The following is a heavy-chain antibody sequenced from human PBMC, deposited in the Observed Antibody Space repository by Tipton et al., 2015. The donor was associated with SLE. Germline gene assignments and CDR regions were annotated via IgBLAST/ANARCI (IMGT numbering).Heavy chain of an antibody. V-gene: IGHV4-39*07. CDR1: GGSISSSSYY. CDR3: ARDRVEYSSSDY. Sequence: TLSLTCTVSGGSISSSSYYWGWIRQPPGKGLEWIGNIYYSGSTYYNPSLKSRVTISVDTSKNQFSLKLSSVTAADTAVYYCARDRVEYSSSDYWGQGTLVTVSS. J-gene: IGHJ4*02. D-gene: IGHD6-13*01. CDR2: IYYSGST.